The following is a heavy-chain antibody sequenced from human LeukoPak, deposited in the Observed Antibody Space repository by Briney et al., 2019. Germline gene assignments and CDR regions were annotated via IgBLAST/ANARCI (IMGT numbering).Heavy chain of an antibody. D-gene: IGHD4-17*01. CDR3: ARFSYGDYASWFDP. J-gene: IGHJ5*02. CDR2: IYHSGST. V-gene: IGHV4-30-2*01. CDR1: GGSISSGGYS. Sequence: SETLSPTCAVSGGSISSGGYSWSWIRQPPGKGLEWIGYIYHSGSTYYNPPLKSRVTISVDRSKNQFSLKLSSVTAADTAVYYCARFSYGDYASWFDPWGQGTLVTVSS.